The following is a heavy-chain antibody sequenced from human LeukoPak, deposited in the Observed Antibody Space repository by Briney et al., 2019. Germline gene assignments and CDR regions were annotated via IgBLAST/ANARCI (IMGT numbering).Heavy chain of an antibody. CDR3: ARGTYGGYSGYLNWFDP. V-gene: IGHV4-61*05. CDR2: IYYSGST. Sequence: SETLSLTCTVSDGSISSSSYFWGWIRQPPGKGLEWIGYIYYSGSTNYNPSLKSRVTISVDTSKNQFSLELSSVTAADTAVYYCARGTYGGYSGYLNWFDPWGQGTLVTVSS. D-gene: IGHD5-12*01. J-gene: IGHJ5*02. CDR1: DGSISSSSYF.